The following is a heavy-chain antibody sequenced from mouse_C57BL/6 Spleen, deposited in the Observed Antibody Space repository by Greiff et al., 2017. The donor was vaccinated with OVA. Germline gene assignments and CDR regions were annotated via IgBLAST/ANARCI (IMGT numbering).Heavy chain of an antibody. J-gene: IGHJ3*01. D-gene: IGHD2-3*01. CDR2: ISDGGSYT. CDR3: ARDDYDGFAY. V-gene: IGHV5-4*01. CDR1: GFTFSSYA. Sequence: EVQLVESGGGLVQPGGSLKLSCAASGFTFSSYAMSWVRQTPEKRLEWVAIISDGGSYTYYPANVKGRFTISRDNAKNNLYLQMSHLKSEDTAMYYCARDDYDGFAYWGQGTLVTVSA.